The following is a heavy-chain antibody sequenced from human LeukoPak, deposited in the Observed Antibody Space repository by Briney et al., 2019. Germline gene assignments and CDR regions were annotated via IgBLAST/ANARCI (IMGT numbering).Heavy chain of an antibody. Sequence: GGSLRLSCAASGFTFSSYWMSWVRQAPGKGLEWVSSIGSSGSYIYYADSLKGRFTISRDNAKNSLYLQMNSLRAEDTAVYYCARDPVDGGYWYFDLWGRGTLVTVSS. CDR2: IGSSGSYI. D-gene: IGHD3-16*01. CDR3: ARDPVDGGYWYFDL. CDR1: GFTFSSYW. J-gene: IGHJ2*01. V-gene: IGHV3-21*01.